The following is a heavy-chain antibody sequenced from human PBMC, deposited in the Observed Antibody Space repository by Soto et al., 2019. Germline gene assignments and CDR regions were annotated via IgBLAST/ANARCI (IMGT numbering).Heavy chain of an antibody. Sequence: EVQLVESGGGLVQPGGSLRLSCAASGFTFSSYAMQWVRQAPGKGLEYVSAISSNGGSTYYANSVKGRFTISRDNSKNTLYLQMGSLRAEDMAVYYCARERADHYGSGSSPLGYWGQGTLVTVSS. J-gene: IGHJ4*02. CDR2: ISSNGGST. D-gene: IGHD3-10*01. V-gene: IGHV3-64*01. CDR3: ARERADHYGSGSSPLGY. CDR1: GFTFSSYA.